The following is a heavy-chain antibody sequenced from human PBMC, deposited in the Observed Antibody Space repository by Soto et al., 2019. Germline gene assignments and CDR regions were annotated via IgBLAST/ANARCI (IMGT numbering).Heavy chain of an antibody. J-gene: IGHJ6*02. V-gene: IGHV3-15*07. CDR1: GFTCSNGW. Sequence: PGGSLRLSCAASGFTCSNGWMKWVRQAPGKGLEWVGRIKSKTDGGTTDYAAPVKGRFTISRDDSKNTLYLQMNSLKTEDTAVYYCAALNSYGYFYYYGMDVWGQGTTVTVSS. D-gene: IGHD5-18*01. CDR3: AALNSYGYFYYYGMDV. CDR2: IKSKTDGGTT.